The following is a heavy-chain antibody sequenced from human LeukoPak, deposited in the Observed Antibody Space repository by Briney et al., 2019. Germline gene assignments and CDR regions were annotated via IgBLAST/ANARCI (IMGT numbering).Heavy chain of an antibody. CDR2: INWNGGST. V-gene: IGHV3-20*04. CDR3: ARAVDSDTAMVTGYYYYMDV. J-gene: IGHJ6*03. D-gene: IGHD5-18*01. Sequence: PGGSLRLSCAASGFTFDDYGMSWVRQAPGKGLEWVSGINWNGGSTGYADSVQGRFTISRDNAKNSLYLQMNSLRAEDTALYYCARAVDSDTAMVTGYYYYMDVWGKGTTVTVSS. CDR1: GFTFDDYG.